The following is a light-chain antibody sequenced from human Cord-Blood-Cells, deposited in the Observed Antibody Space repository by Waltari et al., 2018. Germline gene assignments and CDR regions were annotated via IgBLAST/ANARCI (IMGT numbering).Light chain of an antibody. Sequence: DIQMTQSPSTLSASVGDRVTITCRASQSISSWLAWYQQKPGKAPKLLIYKASSLESGVPSRFSGSGSGTKFTLTISSLQPDDFATYYCQQYNSYPWTCGQGP. CDR2: KAS. CDR3: QQYNSYPWT. CDR1: QSISSW. V-gene: IGKV1-5*03. J-gene: IGKJ1*01.